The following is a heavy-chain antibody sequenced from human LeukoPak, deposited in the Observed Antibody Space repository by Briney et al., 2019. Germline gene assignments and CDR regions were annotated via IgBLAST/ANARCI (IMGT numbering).Heavy chain of an antibody. Sequence: SETLSLTCTVSGYSISSGFYWGWIRQAPGKGLEWIGSIYYHENTYYNSSLKSRVTISVDTSKNQFSLKLNSVTAADTAVYFCARRAYSAAYWKHFDYWGQGTLVTVSS. CDR1: GYSISSGFY. D-gene: IGHD1-1*01. CDR2: IYYHENT. CDR3: ARRAYSAAYWKHFDY. J-gene: IGHJ4*02. V-gene: IGHV4-38-2*02.